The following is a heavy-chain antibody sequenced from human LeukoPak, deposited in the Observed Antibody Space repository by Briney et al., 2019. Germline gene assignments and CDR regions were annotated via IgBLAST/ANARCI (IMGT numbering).Heavy chain of an antibody. Sequence: GGSLRLSCTASGFTFGDYAMSWVRQAPGKGLEWVGFIRSKAYGGTTEYAASVKGRFTISRDDSKSIAYLQMNSLKTEDTAVYYCTREALIVVVTATFDYWGQGTLVTVSS. D-gene: IGHD2-21*02. V-gene: IGHV3-49*04. CDR3: TREALIVVVTATFDY. J-gene: IGHJ4*02. CDR2: IRSKAYGGTT. CDR1: GFTFGDYA.